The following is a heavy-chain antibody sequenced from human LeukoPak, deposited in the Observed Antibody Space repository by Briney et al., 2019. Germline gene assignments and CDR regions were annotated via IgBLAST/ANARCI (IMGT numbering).Heavy chain of an antibody. CDR1: GYTFTGYY. J-gene: IGHJ4*02. D-gene: IGHD3-22*01. CDR3: ARETPGDSYDY. Sequence: EASVKVSCKASGYTFTGYYLHWVRQAPGQGLEWMGRINPNSGGTNYAQKFQGRVTMTRDTSISTAYMELSRLRSDDTAVYYRARETPGDSYDYWGQGTLVTVSS. V-gene: IGHV1-2*06. CDR2: INPNSGGT.